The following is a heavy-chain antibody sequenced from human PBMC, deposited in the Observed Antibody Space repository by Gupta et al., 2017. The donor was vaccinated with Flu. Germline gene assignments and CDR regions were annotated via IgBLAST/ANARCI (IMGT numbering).Heavy chain of an antibody. CDR1: G. D-gene: IGHD3-10*01. J-gene: IGHJ3*02. CDR2: IWYDGSNK. Sequence: GMHWVRQAPGKGLEWVAVIWYDGSNKYYADSVKGRFTISRDNSKNTLYLQMNSLRAEDTAVYYCAREGVKITMVRGVILGAFDIWGQGTMVTVSS. V-gene: IGHV3-33*01. CDR3: AREGVKITMVRGVILGAFDI.